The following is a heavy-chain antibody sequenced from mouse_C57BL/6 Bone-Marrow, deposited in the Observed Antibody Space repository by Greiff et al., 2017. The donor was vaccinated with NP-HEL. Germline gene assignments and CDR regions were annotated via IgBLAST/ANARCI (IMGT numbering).Heavy chain of an antibody. J-gene: IGHJ2*01. CDR3: ARGRIGYDDGGGYFDY. D-gene: IGHD2-2*01. CDR1: GYTFTSYW. V-gene: IGHV1-52*01. Sequence: QVQLQPPGAELVRPGSSVKLSCKASGYTFTSYWMHWVKQRPIQGLEWIGNIDPSDSDTHYNQKFKDKATLTVDKSSSTAYMQLSSLTSEDSAVYYCARGRIGYDDGGGYFDYWGQGTTLTVSS. CDR2: IDPSDSDT.